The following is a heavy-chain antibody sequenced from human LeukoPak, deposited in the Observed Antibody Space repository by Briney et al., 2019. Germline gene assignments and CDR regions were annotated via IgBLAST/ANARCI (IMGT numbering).Heavy chain of an antibody. J-gene: IGHJ4*03. V-gene: IGHV4-34*01. CDR2: INHRGDT. CDR3: ARGPTISETGYFDY. D-gene: IGHD1-1*01. CDR1: GGSFSTYY. Sequence: SETRSLTCAVYGGSFSTYYWSWARQSPGKGLEWIAEINHRGDTNYNPSVKSRVTISVDTSKNQFSLKVSSLTAADTAVYYCARGPTISETGYFDYWGQGTLVTVSS.